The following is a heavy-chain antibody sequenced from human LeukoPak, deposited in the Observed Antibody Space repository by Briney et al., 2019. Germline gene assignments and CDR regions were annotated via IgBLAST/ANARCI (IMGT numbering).Heavy chain of an antibody. CDR2: ISGSGDNT. J-gene: IGHJ4*02. V-gene: IGHV3-23*01. CDR1: GFTFTTFA. Sequence: GGSLRLSCAASGFTFTTFAMTWVRQAPGKGLEWVSAISGSGDNTYYADSVRGRFTISRDNSKNTLYLQMNSLRAEDTAVYFCAKDRGYWGQGTLVTVSS. D-gene: IGHD3-10*01. CDR3: AKDRGY.